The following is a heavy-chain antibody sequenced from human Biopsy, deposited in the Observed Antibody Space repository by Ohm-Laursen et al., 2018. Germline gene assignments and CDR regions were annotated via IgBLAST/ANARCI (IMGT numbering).Heavy chain of an antibody. Sequence: PTQTLTLTCSFAGFSLSSTGMRISWVREPPGKALECLGRIDWDDDKFYSSSLETRLSLSKDTTTNQVVLTLTDVDPEATATYYCARTRALSFGALEFWGQGILVTVSS. D-gene: IGHD2-2*01. CDR1: GFSLSSTGMR. V-gene: IGHV2-70*04. CDR3: ARTRALSFGALEF. CDR2: IDWDDDK. J-gene: IGHJ4*01.